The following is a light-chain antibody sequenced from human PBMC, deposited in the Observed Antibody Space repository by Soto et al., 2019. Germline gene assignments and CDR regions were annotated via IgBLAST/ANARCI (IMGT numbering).Light chain of an antibody. CDR1: QGISSY. V-gene: IGKV1-6*01. J-gene: IGKJ1*01. CDR2: ATS. Sequence: GDRVTITCRASQGISSYLAWYQQRPGKAPNLLIYATSTLQSGVPSRFSGSGSGTDFTLTISSLQPEDFATYYCLQDYNYHLTFGQGTKVDNK. CDR3: LQDYNYHLT.